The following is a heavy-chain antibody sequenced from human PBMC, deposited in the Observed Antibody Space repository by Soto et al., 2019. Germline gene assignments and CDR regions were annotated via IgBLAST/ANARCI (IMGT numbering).Heavy chain of an antibody. CDR1: GGSITTGGRY. CDR2: IYYSGNT. D-gene: IGHD1-1*01. J-gene: IGHJ3*02. CDR3: AQALVFTGGDGFDI. V-gene: IGHV4-31*02. Sequence: QVRLQEWGPGLVKPSQTLSLKCSVSGGSITTGGRYWSWIRQLPGQGLEWIGDIYYSGNTYYNASLMSRVTISVEAAKNQFSLKLSSVPAADTAVYYCAQALVFTGGDGFDIWGQGRLVTVSS.